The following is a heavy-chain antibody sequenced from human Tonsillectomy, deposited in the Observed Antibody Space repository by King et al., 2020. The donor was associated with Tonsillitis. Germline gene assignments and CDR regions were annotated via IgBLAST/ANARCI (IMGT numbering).Heavy chain of an antibody. CDR2: ISYDGSNK. D-gene: IGHD3-3*01. CDR1: GFTFSSYA. J-gene: IGHJ4*02. V-gene: IGHV3-30-3*01. CDR3: ARSTYYDFWSGSTFDY. Sequence: VQLVESGGGVVQPGRSLRLSCAASGFTFSSYAMHWVRQAPGKGLEWVAVISYDGSNKYYADSVKGRFTIARDNSKNTLYLQMTSLRAEVTAVDYCARSTYYDFWSGSTFDYWGQGTLVTVSS.